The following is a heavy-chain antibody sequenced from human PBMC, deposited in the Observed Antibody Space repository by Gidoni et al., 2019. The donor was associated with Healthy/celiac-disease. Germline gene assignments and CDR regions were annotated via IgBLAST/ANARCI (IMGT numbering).Heavy chain of an antibody. CDR3: ARGERVITFGGVTYFDY. J-gene: IGHJ4*02. V-gene: IGHV4-31*03. Sequence: QVQLQESGPGLVKPSQTLSLTCTVSGGSISSGGYYWSWIRQHPGKGLEWIGYIYYSGSTYYNPSLKSRVTISVDTSKNQFSLKLSSETAADTAVYYCARGERVITFGGVTYFDYWGQGTLVTVSS. CDR2: IYYSGST. D-gene: IGHD3-16*01. CDR1: GGSISSGGYY.